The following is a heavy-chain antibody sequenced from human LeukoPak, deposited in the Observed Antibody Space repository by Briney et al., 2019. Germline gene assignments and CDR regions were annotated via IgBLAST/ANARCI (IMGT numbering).Heavy chain of an antibody. V-gene: IGHV3-48*03. CDR2: ISASGSSI. CDR1: GFTFSSYE. Sequence: GGSLRLSCAASGFTFSSYEMNWVRQAPGKGLEWVSYISASGSSIYYADSVKGRFTFSRDNAKNSLYLQMNSLRAEDTAVYYCARDRGTTMVRSFDIWGQGTMFTVSS. D-gene: IGHD4/OR15-4a*01. J-gene: IGHJ3*02. CDR3: ARDRGTTMVRSFDI.